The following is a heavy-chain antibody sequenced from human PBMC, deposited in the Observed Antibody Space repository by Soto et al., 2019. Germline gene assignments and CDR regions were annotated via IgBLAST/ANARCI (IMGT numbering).Heavy chain of an antibody. CDR2: ISGSGGDT. J-gene: IGHJ4*02. D-gene: IGHD6-13*01. CDR1: GFTFRSYA. CDR3: AKGIAAAGNYYFDY. V-gene: IGHV3-23*01. Sequence: EVQLLESGGGLVQPGGSLRLCCAASGFTFRSYAMTWVRQAPGKGLEWVSAISGSGGDTYYADAVKGRFTISRDNPKNTLYLQMNSLRAEDTAIFYCAKGIAAAGNYYFDYWGQGTLVTVSS.